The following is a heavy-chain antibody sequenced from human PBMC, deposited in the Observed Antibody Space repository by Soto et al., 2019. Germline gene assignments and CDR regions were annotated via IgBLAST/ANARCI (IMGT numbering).Heavy chain of an antibody. D-gene: IGHD6-13*01. Sequence: SETLSLTCTVSGGSISSSSYYWGWIRHPPGKWLEWIGSIYYSGSTYYNPSLKSRVTISVDTSKNQFSLKLSSVTAADTAVYYCASTQYSSSWYFDYWGQGTLVTVSS. CDR2: IYYSGST. CDR3: ASTQYSSSWYFDY. CDR1: GGSISSSSYY. J-gene: IGHJ4*02. V-gene: IGHV4-39*01.